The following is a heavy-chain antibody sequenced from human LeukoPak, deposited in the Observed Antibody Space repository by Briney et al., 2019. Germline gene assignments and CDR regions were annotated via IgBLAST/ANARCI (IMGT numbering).Heavy chain of an antibody. D-gene: IGHD5-18*01. CDR2: IHYDGSDK. J-gene: IGHJ4*02. CDR1: GFTFSNYG. CDR3: TKSYIYGFDY. V-gene: IGHV3-30*02. Sequence: QPGGSLRLSCAASGFTFSNYGMHWVRQAPGKGLEWVAFIHYDGSDKYYADSVKGRFTISRDNSTNTLHLQMNSLSPEDMAVYYCTKSYIYGFDYWGQGTLVTVSS.